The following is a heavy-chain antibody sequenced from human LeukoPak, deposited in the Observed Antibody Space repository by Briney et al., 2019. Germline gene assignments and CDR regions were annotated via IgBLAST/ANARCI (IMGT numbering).Heavy chain of an antibody. CDR2: INPNSGDT. V-gene: IGHV1-2*02. D-gene: IGHD6-13*01. J-gene: IGHJ4*02. CDR3: ARARGDSSSWSHYFDY. CDR1: GYTFTGYY. Sequence: ASVKVSCKASGYTFTGYYIHWVRQAPGQGLEWMGWINPNSGDTNSAQKFQGRVTMTRDTSITTAYMELSRLRSDDTAVYYCARARGDSSSWSHYFDYWGQGTLVTVSS.